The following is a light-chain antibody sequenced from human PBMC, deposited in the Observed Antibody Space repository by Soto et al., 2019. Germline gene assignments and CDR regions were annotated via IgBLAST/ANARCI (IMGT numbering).Light chain of an antibody. CDR2: GAS. CDR3: QQYGTSSRT. Sequence: DIVLTQSPGTLSLSPGGRATLSCRASQSFSSYLAWYQQKPGQAPRRLIYGASSRATGIPDRFSGSGSGTDFTLTISKLEPEDFAVYYCQQYGTSSRTFGQGTKVEIK. J-gene: IGKJ1*01. CDR1: QSFSSY. V-gene: IGKV3-20*01.